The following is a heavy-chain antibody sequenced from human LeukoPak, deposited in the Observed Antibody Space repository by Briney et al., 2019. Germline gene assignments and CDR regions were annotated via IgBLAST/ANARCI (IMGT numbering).Heavy chain of an antibody. J-gene: IGHJ6*03. D-gene: IGHD5-12*01. V-gene: IGHV4-39*07. CDR2: IYYSGST. CDR3: ARIDSGQRYYYYYMDV. CDR1: GGSISSSSYY. Sequence: SETLSLTCTVSGGSISSSSYYWGWIRQPPGKGLEWIGSIYYSGSTYYNPSLKSRVTISVDTSKNQFSLKLSSVTAADTAVYYCARIDSGQRYYYYYMDVWGKGTTVTVSS.